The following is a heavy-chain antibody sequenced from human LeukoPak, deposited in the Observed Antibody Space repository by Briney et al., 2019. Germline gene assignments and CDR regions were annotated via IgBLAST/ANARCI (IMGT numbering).Heavy chain of an antibody. Sequence: SETLSLTCTVSGGSISSYYWSWIRQPPGKGLEWIGYIYYTGSTNYNPSLQSRVTISVDTSKNQVSLRLNSVSAADTAVYYCARDHDTSGYYHYYFDYWGQGTLVTVSS. CDR3: ARDHDTSGYYHYYFDY. D-gene: IGHD3-22*01. J-gene: IGHJ4*02. V-gene: IGHV4-59*01. CDR1: GGSISSYY. CDR2: IYYTGST.